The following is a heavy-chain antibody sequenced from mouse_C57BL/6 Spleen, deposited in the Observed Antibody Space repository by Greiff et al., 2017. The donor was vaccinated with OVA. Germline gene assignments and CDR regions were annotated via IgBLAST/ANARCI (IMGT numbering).Heavy chain of an antibody. D-gene: IGHD2-4*01. Sequence: EVKLVESGEGLVKPGGSLKLSCAASGFTFSSYAMSWVRQTPEQRLEWVAYISSGGDYIYYADTVKGRFTISRDNARNTLYLQMSSLKSEDTAMYYCTREGLRLGFDYWGQGTTLTVSS. CDR1: GFTFSSYA. J-gene: IGHJ2*01. V-gene: IGHV5-9-1*02. CDR3: TREGLRLGFDY. CDR2: ISSGGDYI.